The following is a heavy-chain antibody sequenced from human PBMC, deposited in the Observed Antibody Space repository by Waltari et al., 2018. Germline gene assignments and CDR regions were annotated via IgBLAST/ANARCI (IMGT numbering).Heavy chain of an antibody. V-gene: IGHV4-39*07. Sequence: QLQLQESGPGLVKPSETLSLTCTVSRSSISTNTYYWGWVRQPPGKGLEWIGSFYKSGTTYYNPSLKSRVTISVDTSNNQFSLKLNSVTAADTAVYYCVRGYPDIVATISDYWGQGTLVIVSS. J-gene: IGHJ4*02. CDR1: RSSISTNTYY. CDR2: FYKSGTT. D-gene: IGHD5-12*01. CDR3: VRGYPDIVATISDY.